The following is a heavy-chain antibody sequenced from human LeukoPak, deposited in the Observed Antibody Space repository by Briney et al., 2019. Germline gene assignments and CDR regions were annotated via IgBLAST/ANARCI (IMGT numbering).Heavy chain of an antibody. V-gene: IGHV3-48*01. Sequence: GRSLRLSCAASGFTFSSYSMNWVRQAPGKGLEWVSYISSSSSTIYYADSVKGRFTISRDNAKNSLYLQMNSLRAEDTAVYYCARAPYYYYMDVWGKGTTVTVSS. CDR1: GFTFSSYS. CDR2: ISSSSSTI. CDR3: ARAPYYYYMDV. J-gene: IGHJ6*03.